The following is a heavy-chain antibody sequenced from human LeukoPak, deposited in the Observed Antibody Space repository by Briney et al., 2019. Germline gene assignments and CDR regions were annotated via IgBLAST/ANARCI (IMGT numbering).Heavy chain of an antibody. Sequence: SETLSLTCAVYGGSFSGYYWSWIRQPPGKGLEWIGEINHSGSTNYNPSLKSRVTISIDTSKNQFSLKLSSVTAADTAVYYCARFKLEWIPPEYYYYGMDVWGQGTTVTVSS. CDR2: INHSGST. D-gene: IGHD3-3*01. V-gene: IGHV4-34*01. CDR1: GGSFSGYY. J-gene: IGHJ6*02. CDR3: ARFKLEWIPPEYYYYGMDV.